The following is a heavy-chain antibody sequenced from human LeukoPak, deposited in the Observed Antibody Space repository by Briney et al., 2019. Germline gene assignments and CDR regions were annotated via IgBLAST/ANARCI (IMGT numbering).Heavy chain of an antibody. Sequence: SETLSLTCAVYGGSFSGYYWSWIRQPPGKGLEWIGEINDSGSTNYNPSLKSRVTISVDTSKNQFSLKLSSVTAADTAVYYCARAFTYCSGGSCYNDAFDIWGQGTMVTVSS. CDR1: GGSFSGYY. CDR2: INDSGST. J-gene: IGHJ3*02. CDR3: ARAFTYCSGGSCYNDAFDI. D-gene: IGHD2-15*01. V-gene: IGHV4-34*01.